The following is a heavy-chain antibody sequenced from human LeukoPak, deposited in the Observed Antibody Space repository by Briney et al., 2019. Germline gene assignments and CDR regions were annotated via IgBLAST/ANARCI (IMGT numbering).Heavy chain of an antibody. CDR3: ARSAENCNNGVCFTDYYMDV. CDR1: GYTFSGSY. J-gene: IGHJ6*03. Sequence: ASVKVSCKTSGYTFSGSYIHWVRQAPGQGLEWMGRINPNSGDTNYAQNFQGRVTMTRDTSITTAYMELSGLTSDDTAVYFCARSAENCNNGVCFTDYYMDVWGKGTTVTVSS. D-gene: IGHD2-8*01. CDR2: INPNSGDT. V-gene: IGHV1-2*06.